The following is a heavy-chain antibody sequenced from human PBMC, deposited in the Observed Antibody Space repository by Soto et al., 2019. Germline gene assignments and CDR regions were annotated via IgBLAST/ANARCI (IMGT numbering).Heavy chain of an antibody. D-gene: IGHD6-19*01. CDR1: GFTFSGYW. CDR2: IKHDGSVQ. CDR3: ARAPYSNGWYRFDL. V-gene: IGHV3-7*03. Sequence: PGGSLRLSCEASGFTFSGYWMSWVRQAPGKGLEWVADIKHDGSVQYYVDSVKGRFTISGDNAKKLLYLQMNGLRAEDTALYYCARAPYSNGWYRFDLWGQGTLVTVSS. J-gene: IGHJ4*02.